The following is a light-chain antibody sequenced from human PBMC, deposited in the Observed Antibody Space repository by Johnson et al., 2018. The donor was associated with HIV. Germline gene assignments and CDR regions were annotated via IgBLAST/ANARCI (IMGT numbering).Light chain of an antibody. CDR2: YSY. V-gene: IGLV1-51*01. J-gene: IGLJ1*01. CDR3: GTWDSSLSAAYV. Sequence: QSVLSQPPSVSAAPGQKVTISCSGSSSNIGNNYVSWYQQLPGTAPKLLIYYSYKRPSGIPDRFSGSKSGTSATLGITGLQTGDEADYYCGTWDSSLSAAYVFGTGTKVTVL. CDR1: SSNIGNNY.